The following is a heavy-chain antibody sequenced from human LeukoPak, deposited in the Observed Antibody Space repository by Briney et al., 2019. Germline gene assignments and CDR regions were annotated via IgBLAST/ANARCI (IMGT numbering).Heavy chain of an antibody. CDR3: ARDRHDRSGFDY. Sequence: PGGSLRLSCAASGFTFSSYAMHWVRQAPGKVLEWVAVIPYDGSNKYYADSVKGRITISRDNSKNTLYLQMNSQRAEDTAVYYFARDRHDRSGFDYWGQGTLVTVSS. J-gene: IGHJ4*02. CDR2: IPYDGSNK. V-gene: IGHV3-30-3*01. CDR1: GFTFSSYA. D-gene: IGHD3-22*01.